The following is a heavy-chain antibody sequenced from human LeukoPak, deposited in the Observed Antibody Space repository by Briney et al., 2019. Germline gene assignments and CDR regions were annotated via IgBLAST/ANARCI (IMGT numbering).Heavy chain of an antibody. Sequence: GGSLRLSCAASGFTVSSKYMSWVRQAPGKGLEWVSIIYSGGYTYYADSVKGRFTISRDNSKNTLYLQMDSLRAEDTAVYYCARGTIARLGPFDCWGQGTLVIVSS. J-gene: IGHJ4*02. V-gene: IGHV3-53*01. CDR2: IYSGGYT. CDR1: GFTVSSKY. D-gene: IGHD6-6*01. CDR3: ARGTIARLGPFDC.